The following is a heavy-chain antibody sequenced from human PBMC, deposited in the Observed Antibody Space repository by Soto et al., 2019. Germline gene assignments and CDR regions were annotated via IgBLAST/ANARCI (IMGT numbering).Heavy chain of an antibody. D-gene: IGHD6-13*01. Sequence: PSQTLSLTCAISWDSVSSNSAACNWIRQSPSRGLEWLGRTYYRSKWYNDYAVSVKSRITINPDTSKNQFSLQLNSVTPEDTAVYYCARGEGSSRYYYYGMDVWGQGTTVTVSS. J-gene: IGHJ6*02. CDR1: WDSVSSNSAA. V-gene: IGHV6-1*01. CDR2: TYYRSKWYN. CDR3: ARGEGSSRYYYYGMDV.